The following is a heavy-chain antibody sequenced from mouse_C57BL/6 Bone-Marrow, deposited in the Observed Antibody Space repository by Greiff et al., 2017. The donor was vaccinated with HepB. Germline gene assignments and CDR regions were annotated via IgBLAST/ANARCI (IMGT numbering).Heavy chain of an antibody. J-gene: IGHJ2*01. Sequence: VELQESGAELARPGASVKLSCKASGYTFTSYGISWVKQRTGQGLEWIGEIYPRSGNTYYNEKFKGKATLTADKSSSTAYMELRSLTSEDSAVYFCARPFTTVVAKEDYWGQGTTLTVSS. V-gene: IGHV1-81*01. CDR1: GYTFTSYG. CDR3: ARPFTTVVAKEDY. D-gene: IGHD1-1*01. CDR2: IYPRSGNT.